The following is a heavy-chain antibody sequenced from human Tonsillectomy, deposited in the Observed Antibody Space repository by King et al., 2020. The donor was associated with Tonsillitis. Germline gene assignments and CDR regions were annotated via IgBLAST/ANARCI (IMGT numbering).Heavy chain of an antibody. J-gene: IGHJ4*02. Sequence: VQLQQWGAGLLKPSETLSLTCAVYGGSFSGYYWSWIRQPPGKGLEWIGEINHSGSNNYNPSLKSRVTISVDTSKNQFSLKLSSVTAADTAVYYCARGIHDYGDYVLDDWGQGTLVTVSS. V-gene: IGHV4-34*01. CDR3: ARGIHDYGDYVLDD. CDR1: GGSFSGYY. D-gene: IGHD4-17*01. CDR2: INHSGSN.